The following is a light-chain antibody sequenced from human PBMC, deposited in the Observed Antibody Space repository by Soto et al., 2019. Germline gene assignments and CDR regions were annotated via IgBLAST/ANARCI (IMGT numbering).Light chain of an antibody. Sequence: QSVLTQPASVSGSPGQSITISCTGTSSDVGTYKYVSWYQQHPGKAPKLMIYDVSNRPSGVSNRFSGSKSGNTASLTISGLQAEDEADYYCNSYTTSSTLVFGTGTSHRP. J-gene: IGLJ1*01. CDR2: DVS. CDR3: NSYTTSSTLV. CDR1: SSDVGTYKY. V-gene: IGLV2-14*03.